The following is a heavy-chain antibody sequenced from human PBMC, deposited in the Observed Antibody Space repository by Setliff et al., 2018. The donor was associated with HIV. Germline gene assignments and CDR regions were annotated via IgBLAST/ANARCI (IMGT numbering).Heavy chain of an antibody. J-gene: IGHJ5*02. V-gene: IGHV4-31*03. D-gene: IGHD6-13*01. CDR3: ARELRQQLTLNWLDP. Sequence: SETLSLTCTVSGGSISRGGYYWSWIRQHPGKGLEWIGYIYYTGSTYYNPSLKSRVTISVDTSENQFSLKLSSVTAADTAVYYCARELRQQLTLNWLDPWGQGTLVTV. CDR2: IYYTGST. CDR1: GGSISRGGYY.